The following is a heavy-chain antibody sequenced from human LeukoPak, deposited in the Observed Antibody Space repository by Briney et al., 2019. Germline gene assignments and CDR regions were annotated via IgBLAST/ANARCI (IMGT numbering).Heavy chain of an antibody. CDR3: ARGSGGDYRDYYYYGMDV. CDR1: GFTFDDYA. D-gene: IGHD4-17*01. V-gene: IGHV3-9*01. J-gene: IGHJ6*02. Sequence: GRSLRLSCAASGFTFDDYAMHWVRQAPGKGLEWVSGSSWNSGSIGYADSVKGRFTISRDNAKNSLYLQMNSLRAEDTALYYCARGSGGDYRDYYYYGMDVWGQGTTVTVSS. CDR2: SSWNSGSI.